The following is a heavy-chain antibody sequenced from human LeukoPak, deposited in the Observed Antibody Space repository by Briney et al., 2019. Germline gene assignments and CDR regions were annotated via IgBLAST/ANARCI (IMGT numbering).Heavy chain of an antibody. Sequence: ASVKVSCKASGGTLSSYAISWVRQAPGQGLEWMGRIIPIFGTANYAQKFQGRVTITTDESTSTAYMELSSLRSEDTAVYYCARHYPGSSAYYYYYMDVWGKGTTVTVSS. V-gene: IGHV1-69*05. CDR3: ARHYPGSSAYYYYYMDV. J-gene: IGHJ6*03. D-gene: IGHD3-10*01. CDR2: IIPIFGTA. CDR1: GGTLSSYA.